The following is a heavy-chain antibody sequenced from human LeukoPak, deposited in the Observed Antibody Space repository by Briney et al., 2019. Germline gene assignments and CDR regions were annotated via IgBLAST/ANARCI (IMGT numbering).Heavy chain of an antibody. V-gene: IGHV4-59*01. Sequence: SETLSLTCTVPGGSISSYYWSWIRQPPGKGLEWIGYIYYSGSTNCNPSLKSRVTISVDTSKNQFSLKLSSVTAADTAVYYCARDVTPYYFDYWGQGTLVTVSS. J-gene: IGHJ4*02. CDR3: ARDVTPYYFDY. CDR2: IYYSGST. CDR1: GGSISSYY.